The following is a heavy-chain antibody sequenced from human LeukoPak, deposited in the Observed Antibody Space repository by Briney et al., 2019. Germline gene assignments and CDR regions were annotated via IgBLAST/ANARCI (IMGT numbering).Heavy chain of an antibody. V-gene: IGHV3-21*01. CDR1: GFTFSSYT. Sequence: PGGSLRLSCAASGFTFSSYTMNWVRQAPGKGLEWVSSISGSSSYIYYADSLKGRFTISRDNAKNSLYLQVNSLRAEDTAVYYCARDPSSYYFDYWGQGTLVTVSS. CDR3: ARDPSSYYFDY. J-gene: IGHJ4*02. D-gene: IGHD6-6*01. CDR2: ISGSSSYI.